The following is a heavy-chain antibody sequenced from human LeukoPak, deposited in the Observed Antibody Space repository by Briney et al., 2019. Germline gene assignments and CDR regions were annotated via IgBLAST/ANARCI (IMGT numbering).Heavy chain of an antibody. V-gene: IGHV1-2*02. CDR2: INPNSGGT. D-gene: IGHD2-15*01. CDR1: GYTFTGYY. J-gene: IGHJ1*01. CDR3: AREGTDCSGGSCYGPDEEAPYFQH. Sequence: ASVKVSCKASGYTFTGYYMHWVRQAPGQGLEWMGWINPNSGGTNYAQKFQGRVTMTRDTSISTAYMELSRLRSDDTAVYYCAREGTDCSGGSCYGPDEEAPYFQHWGQGTLVTVSS.